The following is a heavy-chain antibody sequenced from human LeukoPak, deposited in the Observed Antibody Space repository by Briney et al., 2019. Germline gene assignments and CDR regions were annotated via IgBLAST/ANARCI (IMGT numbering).Heavy chain of an antibody. CDR3: ARDLIAVRPGWFDP. J-gene: IGHJ5*02. CDR2: MSTYNGNT. Sequence: GASVKVSCKASGYTFTTYGINWVRQAPGQGLEWMGWMSTYNGNTNYAQLFQGRVTMTTDTSMSTTYMELRSLRSDDTAVYYCARDLIAVRPGWFDPWGQGSLVTVSS. CDR1: GYTFTTYG. D-gene: IGHD6-6*01. V-gene: IGHV1-18*01.